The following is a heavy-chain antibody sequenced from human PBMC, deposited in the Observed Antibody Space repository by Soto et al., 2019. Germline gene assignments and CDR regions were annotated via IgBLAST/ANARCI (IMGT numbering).Heavy chain of an antibody. V-gene: IGHV3-30-3*01. J-gene: IGHJ4*02. CDR3: ASKDYGDSEFDY. Sequence: GGSLRLSCAASGFTFSSYAMHWVRQAPGKGLEWVAVISYDGSNKYYADSVKGRFTISRDNSKNTLYLQINSLRAEDTAVYYCASKDYGDSEFDYWGQGTLVTVSS. CDR1: GFTFSSYA. CDR2: ISYDGSNK. D-gene: IGHD4-17*01.